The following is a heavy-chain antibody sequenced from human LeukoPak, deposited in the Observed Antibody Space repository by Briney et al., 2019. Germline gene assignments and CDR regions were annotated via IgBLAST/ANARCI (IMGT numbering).Heavy chain of an antibody. CDR1: GYSFTSYW. CDR3: ARHNEYSGYGDYFDY. V-gene: IGHV5-51*01. J-gene: IGHJ4*02. CDR2: IYPGDSDT. Sequence: GESLQISCKGSGYSFTSYWIGWVRQMPGKGLEWMGIIYPGDSDTRYSPSFQGQVTISADKSISTAYLQWSSLKASDTAMYYCARHNEYSGYGDYFDYWGQGTLVTVSS. D-gene: IGHD5-12*01.